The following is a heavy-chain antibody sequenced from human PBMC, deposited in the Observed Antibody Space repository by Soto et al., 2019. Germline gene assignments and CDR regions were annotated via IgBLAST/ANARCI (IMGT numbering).Heavy chain of an antibody. V-gene: IGHV1-69*01. J-gene: IGHJ4*02. Sequence: QVQLVQSGAEVKEPGSSVKVSCKASGGGNLRDYRTTWVRRAPGQGLEWMGVIIPKLGSAYDAQNFQGRATVTADESTNTVYMELRSLRSADTAVYYCARGGYGYNFGAVYWGQGTPVTVSS. CDR3: ARGGYGYNFGAVY. D-gene: IGHD5-12*01. CDR1: GGGNLRDYR. CDR2: IIPKLGSA.